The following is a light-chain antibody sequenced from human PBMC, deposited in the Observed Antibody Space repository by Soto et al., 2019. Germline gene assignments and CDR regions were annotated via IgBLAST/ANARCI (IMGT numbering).Light chain of an antibody. CDR1: SSSIGAGSV. Sequence: QSVLTQPPSVSGAPGQRVTISCTGSSSSIGAGSVVHWYQQLPGAAPKLLMSDNNNRPSGVPDRFSGSKSGTSASLAITGLQFEDEADYYCQSYDSSLSGYVFGTGTKVTVL. V-gene: IGLV1-40*01. CDR2: DNN. CDR3: QSYDSSLSGYV. J-gene: IGLJ1*01.